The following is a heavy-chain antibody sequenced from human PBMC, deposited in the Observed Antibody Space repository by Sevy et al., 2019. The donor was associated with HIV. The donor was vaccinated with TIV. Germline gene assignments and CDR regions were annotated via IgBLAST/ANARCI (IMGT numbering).Heavy chain of an antibody. CDR3: AGYYGLPATIDYYYYGMDV. CDR1: GFNFGTYN. V-gene: IGHV3-21*01. J-gene: IGHJ6*02. CDR2: VSSSSSYI. D-gene: IGHD2-2*01. Sequence: GGSLRLSCVASGFNFGTYNMNWVRQAPGKGLEWVSSVSSSSSYIYYADSVKGRFTISRDNAKTSLYLQMNSLRAEDTTVYYCAGYYGLPATIDYYYYGMDVWGQGTTVTVSS.